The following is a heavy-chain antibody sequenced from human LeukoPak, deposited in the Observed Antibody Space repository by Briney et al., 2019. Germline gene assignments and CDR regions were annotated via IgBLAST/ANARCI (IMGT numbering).Heavy chain of an antibody. Sequence: GGSLRLSCAASGFTFSSYSMNWVRQAPGKGLEWVSSISSSSSYIYYADSVKGRFTISRDNAKNSLYLQMNSLRAEDTAVYYCAKSKFATSGYDGSLDCWGQGTLVTVSS. CDR1: GFTFSSYS. CDR2: ISSSSSYI. J-gene: IGHJ4*02. V-gene: IGHV3-21*01. D-gene: IGHD5-12*01. CDR3: AKSKFATSGYDGSLDC.